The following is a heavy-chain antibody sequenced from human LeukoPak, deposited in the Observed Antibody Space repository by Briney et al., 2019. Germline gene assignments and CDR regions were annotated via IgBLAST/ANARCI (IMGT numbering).Heavy chain of an antibody. CDR3: ARTAYYGSGSYYDYKSAFDI. CDR2: VYHSGTT. D-gene: IGHD3-10*01. J-gene: IGHJ3*02. CDR1: GYSISSGYY. V-gene: IGHV4-38-2*02. Sequence: SETLSLTCTVSGYSISSGYYWGWIRQPPGKGLEWIATVYHSGTTYYNPSLKSRVTISVDTSKNQLSLKLNSVTAADTAVYYCARTAYYGSGSYYDYKSAFDIWGQGTMVTVSS.